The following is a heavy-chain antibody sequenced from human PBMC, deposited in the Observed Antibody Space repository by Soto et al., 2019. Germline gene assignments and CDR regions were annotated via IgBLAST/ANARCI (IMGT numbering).Heavy chain of an antibody. V-gene: IGHV4-39*01. CDR3: ARHQELHNYFDY. J-gene: IGHJ4*02. CDR1: GGSISSSSYY. Sequence: SETLSLTCTVSGGSISSSSYYWGWIRQPPGKGLEWIGSIYYSGSTYYNPSLKSRVTISVDTSKNQFSLKPSSVTAADTAVYYCARHQELHNYFDYWGQGTLVTVSS. CDR2: IYYSGST. D-gene: IGHD1-7*01.